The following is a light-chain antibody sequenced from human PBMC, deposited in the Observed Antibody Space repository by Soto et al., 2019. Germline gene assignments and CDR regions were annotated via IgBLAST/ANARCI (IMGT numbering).Light chain of an antibody. V-gene: IGLV2-8*01. CDR2: DVN. Sequence: QSALTQPPSASGSPGQSVTISCTGTSGDVGGYNYVSWYQQHPGKAPKLMIYDVNKRPSGVPDRFSGSKSGNTASLTVSGLQAEDEAGYYCSSHAGSNNPFVFGTGTKLTVL. J-gene: IGLJ1*01. CDR1: SGDVGGYNY. CDR3: SSHAGSNNPFV.